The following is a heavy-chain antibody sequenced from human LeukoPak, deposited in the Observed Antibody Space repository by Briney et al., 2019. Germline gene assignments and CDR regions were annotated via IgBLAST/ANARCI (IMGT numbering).Heavy chain of an antibody. CDR2: IKQDGSEK. Sequence: GGSLRLSCAASGFTFSNHYMSWVRQAPGKGLEWVADIKQDGSEKYYVDSVKGRFTISRDNAKNSLYLQMNSLRAEDTAVYYCARDVYYDSSGYYSTAFDYWGQGTLVTVSS. CDR3: ARDVYYDSSGYYSTAFDY. J-gene: IGHJ4*02. V-gene: IGHV3-7*01. CDR1: GFTFSNHY. D-gene: IGHD3-22*01.